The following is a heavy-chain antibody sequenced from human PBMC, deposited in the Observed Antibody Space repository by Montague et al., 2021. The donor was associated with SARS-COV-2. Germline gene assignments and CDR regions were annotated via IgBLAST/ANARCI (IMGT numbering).Heavy chain of an antibody. J-gene: IGHJ5*02. CDR1: GGSMYIYGSHYY. CDR3: ARRRLDFYDSRHWFDP. CDR2: IFYTGST. Sequence: SETLSLTCTVSGGSMYIYGSHYYWDWIRQPPGKGLEGIGTIFYTGSTIYNSSLKSRVTISIDTSKNQYSLELNSVTAADTAVYYCARRRLDFYDSRHWFDPWGRGALVTVPS. V-gene: IGHV4-39*01. D-gene: IGHD3-22*01.